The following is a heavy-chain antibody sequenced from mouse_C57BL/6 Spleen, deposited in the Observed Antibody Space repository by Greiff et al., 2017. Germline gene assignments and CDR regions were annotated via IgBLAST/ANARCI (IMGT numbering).Heavy chain of an antibody. CDR1: GYTFTSYW. J-gene: IGHJ2*01. CDR2: IHPNSGST. Sequence: VQLQQPGAELVKPGASVKLSCKASGYTFTSYWMHWVKQRPGQGLEWIGMIHPNSGSTNYNEKFKSKATLTVDKSSSTAYMQLSSLTSEDSAVYYCARGGLAVVATDYWGQGTTLTVSS. CDR3: ARGGLAVVATDY. D-gene: IGHD1-1*01. V-gene: IGHV1-64*01.